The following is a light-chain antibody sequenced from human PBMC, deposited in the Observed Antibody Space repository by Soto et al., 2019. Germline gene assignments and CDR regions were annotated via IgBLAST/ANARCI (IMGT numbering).Light chain of an antibody. V-gene: IGKV3-20*01. CDR3: QQYGSSLFT. J-gene: IGKJ3*01. CDR1: QSVSSSY. CDR2: GAS. Sequence: EIVLTQSPGTLSLSPGEIATLSCRASQSVSSSYLAWYQQKPGQAPRLLIYGASSWATGIPDRFSGSGSGTDFDLTISRLEPEDVAVYYCQQYGSSLFTFGHGTNVDI.